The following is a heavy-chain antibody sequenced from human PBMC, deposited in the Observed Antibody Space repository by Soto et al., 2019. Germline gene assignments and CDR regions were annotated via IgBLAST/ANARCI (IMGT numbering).Heavy chain of an antibody. CDR1: GYTFTGYY. J-gene: IGHJ4*02. CDR3: ARGGGIVGATWYYFDY. V-gene: IGHV1-2*02. CDR2: INPNSGGA. D-gene: IGHD1-26*01. Sequence: ASVKVSCKASGYTFTGYYMHWVRQAPGRGLEWMGWINPNSGGANYAQKFQGRVTMTRDTSISTAYMELSRLRSDDTAVYYCARGGGIVGATWYYFDYWGQGTLVTVSS.